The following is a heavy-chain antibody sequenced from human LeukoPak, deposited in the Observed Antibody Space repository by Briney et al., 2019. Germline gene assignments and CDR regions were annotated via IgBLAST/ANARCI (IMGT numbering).Heavy chain of an antibody. Sequence: ASVKVSCKASGYTFSSYDINWLRQATGQGLEWMGWLTPNSGNTGYAPKFQGRVTITRNTSISTAYMELSSLRSEDTAVYYCAGGLFYYDNSGYYPDAFDLWGQGTMITVSS. CDR2: LTPNSGNT. CDR3: AGGLFYYDNSGYYPDAFDL. CDR1: GYTFSSYD. J-gene: IGHJ3*01. D-gene: IGHD3-22*01. V-gene: IGHV1-8*03.